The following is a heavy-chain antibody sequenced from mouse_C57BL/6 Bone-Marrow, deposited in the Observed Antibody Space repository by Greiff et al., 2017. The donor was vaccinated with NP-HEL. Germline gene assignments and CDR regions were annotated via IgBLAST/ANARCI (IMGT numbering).Heavy chain of an antibody. V-gene: IGHV1-81*01. Sequence: VQLQQSGAELARPGASVKLSCKASGYTFTSYGISWVKQRTGQGLEWIGEIYPRSGNTYYNEKFKGKATLTADKSSSTAYMELRSLTFEDSAVYFCARGPFYDSWFAYWGQGTLVTVSA. CDR3: ARGPFYDSWFAY. CDR1: GYTFTSYG. CDR2: IYPRSGNT. D-gene: IGHD2-12*01. J-gene: IGHJ3*01.